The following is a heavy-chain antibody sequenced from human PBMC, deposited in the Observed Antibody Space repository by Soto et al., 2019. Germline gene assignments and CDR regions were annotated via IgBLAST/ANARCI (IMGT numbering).Heavy chain of an antibody. V-gene: IGHV4-30-4*01. CDR2: IYSSGGT. J-gene: IGHJ5*02. CDR1: GGSISSGDYY. D-gene: IGHD5-18*01. CDR3: AGIQSKRLSGLDP. Sequence: QVQLQESGPGLVKPSQTLSLTCTVSGGSISSGDYYWSWLRQPPGKGLEWIGYIYSSGGTYYNPSLQSRVTRSVDTSKNQCSLKLSSVTAAHTAVYFCAGIQSKRLSGLDPWGQGTLVTVSS.